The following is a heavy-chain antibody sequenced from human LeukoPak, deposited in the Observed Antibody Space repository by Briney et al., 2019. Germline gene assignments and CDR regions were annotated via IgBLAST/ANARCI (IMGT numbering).Heavy chain of an antibody. Sequence: SGGSLRLSCAASGFTFSSYGMHWVRQAPGKGLERVAVIWYDGSNKYYADSVKGRFTISRDNSKNTLYLQMNSLRAEDTAVYYCARGRGGGGYYYTFDYWGQGTLVTVSS. V-gene: IGHV3-33*01. D-gene: IGHD3-22*01. CDR3: ARGRGGGGYYYTFDY. CDR1: GFTFSSYG. CDR2: IWYDGSNK. J-gene: IGHJ4*02.